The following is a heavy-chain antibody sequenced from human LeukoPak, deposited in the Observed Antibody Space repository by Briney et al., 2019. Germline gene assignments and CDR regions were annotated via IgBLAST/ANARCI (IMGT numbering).Heavy chain of an antibody. CDR2: INHSGKT. V-gene: IGHV4-34*01. CDR1: GGSFSNYH. D-gene: IGHD2-15*01. CDR3: ARPLSCGGSMDV. Sequence: SETLSLTCAVYGGSFSNYHWNWIRQPPGKGLEWIGEINHSGKTNYKQSLKSRVTISVDTSKNQFSLKLTSLTAADTAVYYCARPLSCGGSMDVWGQGTTVTVSS. J-gene: IGHJ6*02.